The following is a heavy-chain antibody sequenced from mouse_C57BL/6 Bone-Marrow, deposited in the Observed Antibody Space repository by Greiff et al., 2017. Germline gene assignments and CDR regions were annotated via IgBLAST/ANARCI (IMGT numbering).Heavy chain of an antibody. CDR2: IDPSDSYT. J-gene: IGHJ3*01. Sequence: QVQLQQPGAELVMPGASVKLSCKASGYTFTSYWMHWVKQRPGQGLEWIGEIDPSDSYTNYNQKVKGKSTLTVDKSSSTAYMQLSSLTSEDSAVYYCARGSGLPWFAYWGQGTLVTVSA. CDR1: GYTFTSYW. V-gene: IGHV1-69*01. CDR3: ARGSGLPWFAY. D-gene: IGHD3-2*02.